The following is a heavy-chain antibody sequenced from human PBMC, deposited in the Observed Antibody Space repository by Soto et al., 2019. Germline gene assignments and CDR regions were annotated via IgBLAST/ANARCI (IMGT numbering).Heavy chain of an antibody. Sequence: QVQLVESGGGVVQPGRSLRLSCAASGFTFSSYGMHWVRQAPGKGLEWVAVISYDGSNKYYADSVKGRFTISRDNSKNTLYLQMNSVRAEDTAVYYCAKLGYSSRWYLRGAFDIWGQGTMVTVSS. CDR1: GFTFSSYG. CDR3: AKLGYSSRWYLRGAFDI. D-gene: IGHD6-19*01. CDR2: ISYDGSNK. J-gene: IGHJ3*02. V-gene: IGHV3-30*18.